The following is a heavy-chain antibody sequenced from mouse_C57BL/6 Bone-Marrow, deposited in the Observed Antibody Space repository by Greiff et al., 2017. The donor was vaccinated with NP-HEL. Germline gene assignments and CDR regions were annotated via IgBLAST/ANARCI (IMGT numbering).Heavy chain of an antibody. D-gene: IGHD6-2*01. Sequence: QVQLQQPGAELVMPGASVKLSCKASGYTFTSYWMHWVKQRPGQGLDWIGEIDPSDSYTNYNQKFKGKSTLTVDKSSSTAYMQLSSLTSEDSAVYYCAREGVSGPLYWYFDVWGTGTTVTVSS. CDR3: AREGVSGPLYWYFDV. CDR1: GYTFTSYW. CDR2: IDPSDSYT. J-gene: IGHJ1*03. V-gene: IGHV1-69*01.